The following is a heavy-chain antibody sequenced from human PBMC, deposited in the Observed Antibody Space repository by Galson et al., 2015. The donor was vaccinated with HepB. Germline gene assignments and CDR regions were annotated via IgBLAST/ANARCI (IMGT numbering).Heavy chain of an antibody. V-gene: IGHV1-69*13. CDR3: AREGPTMVRGVIPYSWFDP. CDR2: IIPVFGTV. Sequence: SVKVSCKASGGTFSSYAISWVRQAPGQGLEWMGGIIPVFGTVNYAQKFQGRVTITADESTSTAYMELSSLRSEDTAVYYCAREGPTMVRGVIPYSWFDPWGQGTLVTVSS. J-gene: IGHJ5*02. D-gene: IGHD3-10*01. CDR1: GGTFSSYA.